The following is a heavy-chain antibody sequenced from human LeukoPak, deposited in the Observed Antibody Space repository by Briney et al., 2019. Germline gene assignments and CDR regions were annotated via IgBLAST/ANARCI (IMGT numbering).Heavy chain of an antibody. V-gene: IGHV4-38-2*02. J-gene: IGHJ3*02. CDR3: ARDHGGDWPDAFDI. Sequence: SETLSLTCTVSGYSISSGYYWGWIRQPPGKGLEWIGSIYHSGSTYYNPSLKSRVTISVDTSKNQFSLKLSSVTAADTAVYYCARDHGGDWPDAFDIWGQGTMVTVSS. D-gene: IGHD2-21*02. CDR1: GYSISSGYY. CDR2: IYHSGST.